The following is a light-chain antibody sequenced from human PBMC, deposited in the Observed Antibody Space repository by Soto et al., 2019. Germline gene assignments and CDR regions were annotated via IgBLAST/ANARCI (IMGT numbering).Light chain of an antibody. V-gene: IGLV2-23*02. Sequence: QSVLTQPASVSGSPGQSITISCTGTSNDVGRYFLVSWYQLHPGKAPRLMIYEDTKRPSGVSSRFSGSKSGNTASLTISGLQTEDEADYFGCSYAGSRTFVAFGGGTKLTVL. CDR1: SNDVGRYFL. CDR2: EDT. J-gene: IGLJ2*01. CDR3: CSYAGSRTFVA.